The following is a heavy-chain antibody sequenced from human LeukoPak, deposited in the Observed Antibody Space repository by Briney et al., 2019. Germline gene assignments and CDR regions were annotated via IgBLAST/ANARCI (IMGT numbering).Heavy chain of an antibody. D-gene: IGHD1-7*01. CDR3: ARAHNWKYGSFDF. J-gene: IGHJ4*02. V-gene: IGHV3-7*01. Sequence: GGSLRLSCAASGFTFSRYWMSWVRQAPGKGLEWVANIKHDGTEKYYVDSVKGRFTISRDNAKNSLYLQMNSLRAEDTAVYYCARAHNWKYGSFDFWGQGTLVTVSS. CDR1: GFTFSRYW. CDR2: IKHDGTEK.